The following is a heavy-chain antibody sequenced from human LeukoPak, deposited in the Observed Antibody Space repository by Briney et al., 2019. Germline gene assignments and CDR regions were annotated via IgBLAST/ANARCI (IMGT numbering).Heavy chain of an antibody. V-gene: IGHV4-39*01. CDR3: ARQGVVGATGFDF. Sequence: PSETLSLTCSVSGGSISEISYYWGWIRQPPGKGLEWIGNIYYSGTTYNNPSLESRVVISVDTSRNQFSLKLTSVTATDTAVYYCARQGVVGATGFDFWGQGILVTVPS. CDR1: GGSISEISYY. J-gene: IGHJ4*02. D-gene: IGHD1-26*01. CDR2: IYYSGTT.